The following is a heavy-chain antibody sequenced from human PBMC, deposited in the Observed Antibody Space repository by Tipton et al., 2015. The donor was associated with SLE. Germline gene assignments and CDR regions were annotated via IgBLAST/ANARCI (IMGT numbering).Heavy chain of an antibody. CDR1: GFTFSDYY. Sequence: SLRLSCAASGFTFSDYYMSWIRQAPGKGLEWVSYISSSGSYTNLADSVKGRFTISRDNSKNTLYLQMNSLRAEDTALYYCVRAPGDGYNQDLDYWGQGTLVTVSS. CDR3: VRAPGDGYNQDLDY. J-gene: IGHJ4*02. CDR2: ISSSGSYT. D-gene: IGHD5-24*01. V-gene: IGHV3-11*05.